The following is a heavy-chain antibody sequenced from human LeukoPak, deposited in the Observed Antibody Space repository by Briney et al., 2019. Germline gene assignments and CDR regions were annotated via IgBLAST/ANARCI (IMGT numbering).Heavy chain of an antibody. V-gene: IGHV1-18*01. CDR3: AREPYYDSSGYPVDY. CDR2: ISAYNGNT. D-gene: IGHD3-22*01. CDR1: GGTFSSYA. Sequence: ASVKVSCKASGGTFSSYAISWVRQAPGQGLEWMGWISAYNGNTNYAQKLQGRVTMTTDTSTSTAYMELRSLRSDDTAVYYCAREPYYDSSGYPVDYWGQGTLVTVSS. J-gene: IGHJ4*02.